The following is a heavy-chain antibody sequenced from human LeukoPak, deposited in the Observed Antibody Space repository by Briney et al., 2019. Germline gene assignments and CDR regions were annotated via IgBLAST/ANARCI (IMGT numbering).Heavy chain of an antibody. CDR1: GFTFSSYS. CDR2: ISSSSSYI. D-gene: IGHD6-19*01. CDR3: AKGGLKSAVAGTRYYYYGMDV. Sequence: GGSLRLSCAASGFTFSSYSMNWVRQAPGKGLEWVSSISSSSSYIYYADSVKGRFTISRDNSKNTLYLQMNSLRAEDTAVYYCAKGGLKSAVAGTRYYYYGMDVWGQGTTVTVSS. V-gene: IGHV3-21*04. J-gene: IGHJ6*02.